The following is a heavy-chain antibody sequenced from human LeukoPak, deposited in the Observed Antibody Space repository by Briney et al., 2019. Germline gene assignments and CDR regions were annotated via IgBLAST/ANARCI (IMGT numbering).Heavy chain of an antibody. CDR3: ARRYYYGSGSPEY. D-gene: IGHD3-10*01. CDR2: IYHSGST. Sequence: KPSETLSLTCAVSGYSISSGYYWGWIRQPPGKGLEWIGSIYHSGSTYYNPSLKSRVTISVDTSKNQFSLKLSSVTAADTAVYYCARRYYYGSGSPEYWGQGSLVTVSS. J-gene: IGHJ4*02. CDR1: GYSISSGYY. V-gene: IGHV4-38-2*01.